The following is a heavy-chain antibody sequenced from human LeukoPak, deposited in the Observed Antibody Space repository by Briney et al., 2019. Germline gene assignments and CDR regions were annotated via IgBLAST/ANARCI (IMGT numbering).Heavy chain of an antibody. CDR3: ARGEGYSYGPVKY. J-gene: IGHJ4*02. D-gene: IGHD5-18*01. V-gene: IGHV1-69*05. Sequence: SVKVSCKASGGTFRSYASSWVRQAPGQGLEWMGGIIPIFGTTNYAQKFQGRVTVATDKSTGTAYMELSGLRSEDTAVYYCARGEGYSYGPVKYWGQGTLVTVSS. CDR1: GGTFRSYA. CDR2: IIPIFGTT.